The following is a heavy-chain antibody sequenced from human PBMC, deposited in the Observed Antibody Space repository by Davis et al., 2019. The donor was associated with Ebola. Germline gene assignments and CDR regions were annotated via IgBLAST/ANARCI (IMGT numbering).Heavy chain of an antibody. CDR3: ARDSRWWDPGDLYYYYYGMDV. V-gene: IGHV4-4*02. J-gene: IGHJ6*02. D-gene: IGHD2-15*01. CDR2: IYHSGST. Sequence: MPSETLSLTCAVSGGSISSSNWWSWVRQPPGKGLEWIGEIYHSGSTNYNPSLKSRVTISVDKSKNQFSLKLSSVTAADTAVYYCARDSRWWDPGDLYYYYYGMDVWGQGTTVTVSS. CDR1: GGSISSSNW.